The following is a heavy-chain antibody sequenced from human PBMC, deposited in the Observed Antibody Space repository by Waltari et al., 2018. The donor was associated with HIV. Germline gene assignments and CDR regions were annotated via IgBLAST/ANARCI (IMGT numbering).Heavy chain of an antibody. CDR2: FDPEDGET. Sequence: QVQLVQSGAEVKKPGASVEVSGKVSGYTLPELSMHWVRQAPGKGLEWMGGFDPEDGETIYAQKFQGRVTMTEDTSTDTAYMELSSLRSEDTAVYYCATEGISMVRGVYGMDVWGQGTTVTVSS. CDR1: GYTLPELS. J-gene: IGHJ6*02. D-gene: IGHD3-10*01. V-gene: IGHV1-24*01. CDR3: ATEGISMVRGVYGMDV.